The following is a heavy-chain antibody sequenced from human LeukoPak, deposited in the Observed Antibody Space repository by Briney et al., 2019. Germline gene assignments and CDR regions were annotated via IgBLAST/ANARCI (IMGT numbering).Heavy chain of an antibody. CDR2: IYSGGST. V-gene: IGHV3-53*01. Sequence: GGSLRLSCAASGFAVSSSYMSWVRQAPGKGLEWVSVIYSGGSTYYADSVKGRFIISRDNSKNTLYLQMNSLRAEDTAVYYCAKFALRYCSGGSCHPFDYWGQGTLVTVSS. D-gene: IGHD2-15*01. CDR3: AKFALRYCSGGSCHPFDY. CDR1: GFAVSSSY. J-gene: IGHJ4*02.